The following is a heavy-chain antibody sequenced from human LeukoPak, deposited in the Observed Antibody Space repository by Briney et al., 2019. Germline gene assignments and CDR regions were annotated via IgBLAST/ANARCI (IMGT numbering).Heavy chain of an antibody. J-gene: IGHJ4*02. CDR1: GGSFSGYY. D-gene: IGHD3-10*01. CDR3: ARGAPYSGSGSYYNY. V-gene: IGHV4-34*01. Sequence: PSETLSLTCAVYGGSFSGYYWSWIRQPPGKGLEWIGEINHSGSTNYNPSLKSRVTISVDTSKNQFSLKVNSVTAADTAVYYCARGAPYSGSGSYYNYWGRGTLVTVSS. CDR2: INHSGST.